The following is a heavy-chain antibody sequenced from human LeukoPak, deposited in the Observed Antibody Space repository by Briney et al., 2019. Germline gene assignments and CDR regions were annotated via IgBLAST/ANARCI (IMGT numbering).Heavy chain of an antibody. D-gene: IGHD6-13*01. CDR2: INPSGGST. Sequence: ASVRVSCMVSGYTFTIYYMHSVRQAPGQRLEWMGIINPSGGSTSYAQKFQGRVTMTRDTSTSTVYMELISLRTDDTAVYYCATGAGIAAAGPKADYWGQGTLVTVSS. CDR3: ATGAGIAAAGPKADY. V-gene: IGHV1-46*01. CDR1: GYTFTIYY. J-gene: IGHJ4*02.